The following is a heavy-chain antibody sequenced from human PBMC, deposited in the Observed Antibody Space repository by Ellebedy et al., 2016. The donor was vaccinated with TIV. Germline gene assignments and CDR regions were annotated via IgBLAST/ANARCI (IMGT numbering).Heavy chain of an antibody. D-gene: IGHD1-1*01. CDR1: GFTFSSYA. CDR3: AKEATSHYYYYYGMDV. Sequence: GGSLRLXXAASGFTFSSYAMSWVRQAPGKGLEWVSTISVSGGSTYYADSVKGRFTISRDNSKNTLYLQMNSLRAEDTAVYYCAKEATSHYYYYYGMDVWGQGTTVTVSS. CDR2: ISVSGGST. J-gene: IGHJ6*02. V-gene: IGHV3-23*01.